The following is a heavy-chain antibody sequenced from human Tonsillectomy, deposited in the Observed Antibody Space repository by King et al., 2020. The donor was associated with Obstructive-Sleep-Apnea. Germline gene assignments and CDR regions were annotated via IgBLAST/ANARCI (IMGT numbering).Heavy chain of an antibody. CDR1: GFTFSNYW. J-gene: IGHJ2*01. D-gene: IGHD5-24*01. Sequence: DVQLVESGGGLVQPGGSLRLSCAASGFTFSNYWMNWVRQAPGKGLEWVANVKQDGSEKYYVDSVKGRFTISRDNAKNSLYLQMNSLRAEDTAVYYCARTRGGDGWYFDLWGRGTLVTVSS. CDR2: VKQDGSEK. CDR3: ARTRGGDGWYFDL. V-gene: IGHV3-7*01.